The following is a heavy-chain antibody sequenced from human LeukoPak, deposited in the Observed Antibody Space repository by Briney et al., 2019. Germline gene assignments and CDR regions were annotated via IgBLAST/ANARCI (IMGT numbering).Heavy chain of an antibody. CDR3: ARLKDEYYYDSSGYYDDY. Sequence: SETLSLTCAVYGGSFSGYYWSWIRQPPGKGLEWIGEINHSGSTNYNPSLKSRVTISVDTSKNQFSLKLSSVTAADTAVYYCARLKDEYYYDSSGYYDDYWGQGTLVTVSS. CDR2: INHSGST. D-gene: IGHD3-22*01. J-gene: IGHJ4*02. V-gene: IGHV4-34*01. CDR1: GGSFSGYY.